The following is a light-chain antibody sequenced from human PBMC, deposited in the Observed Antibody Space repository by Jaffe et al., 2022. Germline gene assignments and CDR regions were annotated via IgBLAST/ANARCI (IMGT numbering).Light chain of an antibody. J-gene: IGLJ1*01. V-gene: IGLV2-8*01. CDR3: SSYAGSNNLGV. Sequence: QSALTQPPSASGSHGQSVTISCTGTSSDVGGYNYVSWYQQHPGKAPKFIIYEVSKRPSGVPDRFSGSKSGNTASLTVSGLQAEDEADYYCSSYAGSNNLGVFGTGTKVTVL. CDR2: EVS. CDR1: SSDVGGYNY.